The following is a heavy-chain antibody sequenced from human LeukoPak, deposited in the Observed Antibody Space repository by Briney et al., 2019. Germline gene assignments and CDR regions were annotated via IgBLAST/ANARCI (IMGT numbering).Heavy chain of an antibody. V-gene: IGHV3-30*04. CDR1: GFTFSSYA. D-gene: IGHD3-10*01. Sequence: PGGSLRLSCAASGFTFSSYAMHWVRQAPGKGLEWVAVISYDGSNKYYADSVKGRFTISRDNSKNTLYLQMNSLKTEDTAVYYCTTDYVRGVIITSFDYWGQGTLVTVSS. CDR2: ISYDGSNK. J-gene: IGHJ4*02. CDR3: TTDYVRGVIITSFDY.